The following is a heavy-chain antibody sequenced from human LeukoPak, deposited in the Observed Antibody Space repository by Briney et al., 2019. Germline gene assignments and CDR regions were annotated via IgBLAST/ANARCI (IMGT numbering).Heavy chain of an antibody. D-gene: IGHD6-13*01. CDR2: ISYDVGKK. CDR3: ARTDAAAGLLAFDI. J-gene: IGHJ3*02. CDR1: RFTFSSYG. Sequence: PGGSLRLSCAASRFTFSSYGMHWVRQAPGKGLEWVAVISYDVGKKYYADSVKGRFTISRDNSKNTLYLQMNSLRAEDTAVYYCARTDAAAGLLAFDIWGQGTMVTVSS. V-gene: IGHV3-30*03.